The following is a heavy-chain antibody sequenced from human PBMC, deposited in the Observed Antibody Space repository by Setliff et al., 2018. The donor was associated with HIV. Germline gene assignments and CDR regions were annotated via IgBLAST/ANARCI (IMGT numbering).Heavy chain of an antibody. CDR1: GFTFSSYE. CDR3: ARDCRVGWVFTYGMDV. D-gene: IGHD6-13*01. V-gene: IGHV3-48*03. CDR2: ISRSGNTI. Sequence: PGGSLRLSCAASGFTFSSYEMTWVRQAPGKGLEWVSYISRSGNTIYYADSVKGRFTISRDNAKNALFLQVNSLRPEDTAVYYCARDCRVGWVFTYGMDVWGQGTLVTVSS. J-gene: IGHJ6*02.